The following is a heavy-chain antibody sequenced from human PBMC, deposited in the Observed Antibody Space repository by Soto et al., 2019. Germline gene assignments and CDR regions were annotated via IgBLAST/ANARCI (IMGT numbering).Heavy chain of an antibody. J-gene: IGHJ6*02. CDR1: GFTFSNYA. CDR2: ISGSGGST. D-gene: IGHD6-13*01. CDR3: AKIKRLGAAADYYYGMDV. V-gene: IGHV3-23*01. Sequence: GGSLRLSCAASGFTFSNYAMSWVRQAPGKGLEWVSAISGSGGSTYYADSVKGRFTTSRDNSKNTLCLQMNSLRAEDTAVYYCAKIKRLGAAADYYYGMDVWGQGTTVTAP.